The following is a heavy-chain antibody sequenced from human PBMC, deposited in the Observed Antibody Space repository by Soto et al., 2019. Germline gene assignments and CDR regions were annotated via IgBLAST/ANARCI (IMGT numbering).Heavy chain of an antibody. CDR1: GGTFSSYT. D-gene: IGHD3-3*01. Sequence: SVKVSCKASGGTFSSYTISWVRQAPGQGLEWMGRIIPILGIANYAQKFQGRVTITADKSTSTAYMELSSLRSEDTAVYYCASDLITIFGVVTCGQGALVTVSS. CDR3: ASDLITIFGVVT. V-gene: IGHV1-69*02. CDR2: IIPILGIA. J-gene: IGHJ5*02.